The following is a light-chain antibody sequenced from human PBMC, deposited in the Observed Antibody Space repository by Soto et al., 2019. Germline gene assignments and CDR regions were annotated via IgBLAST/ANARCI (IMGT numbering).Light chain of an antibody. V-gene: IGLV2-23*02. Sequence: QSALTQPASVSGSPGQSITISCTGTTSDVGSYNLVSWYQQHPDKAPKLMIYEVNKRPSGVSNRFSGSKSGNTASLTISGLQAEDEADYYCCSYAGSSSYVVFGGGTKLTVL. CDR1: TSDVGSYNL. J-gene: IGLJ2*01. CDR2: EVN. CDR3: CSYAGSSSYVV.